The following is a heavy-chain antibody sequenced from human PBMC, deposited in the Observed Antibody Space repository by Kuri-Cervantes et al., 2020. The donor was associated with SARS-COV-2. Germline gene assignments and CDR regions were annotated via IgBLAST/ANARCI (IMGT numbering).Heavy chain of an antibody. CDR2: INWNGVRT. CDR3: ARAGTSGSYLGY. D-gene: IGHD1-26*01. CDR1: GFTFDDYG. V-gene: IGHV3-20*04. J-gene: IGHJ4*02. Sequence: LSLTCAASGFTFDDYGMSWVRQAPGKGLEWVSGINWNGVRTGYTDSVKGRFTISRDNAKNSLYLQMNSLRAEDTAFYYCARAGTSGSYLGYWGQGTLGTVSS.